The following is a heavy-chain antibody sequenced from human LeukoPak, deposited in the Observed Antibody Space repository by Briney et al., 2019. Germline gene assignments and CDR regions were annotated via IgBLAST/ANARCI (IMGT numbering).Heavy chain of an antibody. J-gene: IGHJ4*02. Sequence: GGSLRLSCAASGFTFSSYALSWVRQAPGKGLEWVSGISVTGGTTFYADSVKGRFTITRDNSKNTLYVQMNNLRGEDTAVYYCAKDYGPKQLVFLDSWGQGTLVTVSS. CDR1: GFTFSSYA. CDR2: ISVTGGTT. D-gene: IGHD6-13*01. V-gene: IGHV3-23*01. CDR3: AKDYGPKQLVFLDS.